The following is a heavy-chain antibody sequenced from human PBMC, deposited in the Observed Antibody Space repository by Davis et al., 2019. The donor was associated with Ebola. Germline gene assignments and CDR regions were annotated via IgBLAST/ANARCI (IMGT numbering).Heavy chain of an antibody. V-gene: IGHV3-30-3*01. CDR1: GFTFSSYA. CDR2: ISYDGSNK. D-gene: IGHD6-19*01. Sequence: PGGSLRLSCAASGFTFSSYAMHWVRQAPGKGLEWVAVISYDGSNKYYADSVNGRFTISRDNSKNTLYLQMNSLRAEDTAVYYCARDPNRSGWLHGMDVWGQGTTVTVSS. J-gene: IGHJ6*02. CDR3: ARDPNRSGWLHGMDV.